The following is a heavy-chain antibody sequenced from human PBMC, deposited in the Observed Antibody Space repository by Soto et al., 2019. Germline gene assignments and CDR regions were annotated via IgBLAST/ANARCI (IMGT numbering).Heavy chain of an antibody. V-gene: IGHV3-33*01. CDR3: AREIEYSSSSSPFDY. Sequence: GGSLRLSCAASGFTFSSYGMHWVRQAPGKGLEWVAVIWYDGSNKYYADSVKGRFTISRDNSKNTLYLQMNSLRAEDTAVYYCAREIEYSSSSSPFDYWGQGTLVTVSS. CDR2: IWYDGSNK. D-gene: IGHD6-6*01. J-gene: IGHJ4*02. CDR1: GFTFSSYG.